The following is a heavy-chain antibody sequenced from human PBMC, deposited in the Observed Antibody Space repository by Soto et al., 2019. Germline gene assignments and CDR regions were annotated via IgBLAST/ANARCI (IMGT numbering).Heavy chain of an antibody. J-gene: IGHJ5*01. Sequence: QVQLVESGGGLVKPGGSLRLSCAASGFAFSEYYMSWIRQAPGKGLQWVSYISSRGTLSDYADSVKGRFTISRDNAQKSLYLEMDSLRDEDTAVYYCARLGGEYSRKWYWFDSWGQGTQVTVS. V-gene: IGHV3-11*01. CDR3: ARLGGEYSRKWYWFDS. D-gene: IGHD1-26*01. CDR1: GFAFSEYY. CDR2: ISSRGTLS.